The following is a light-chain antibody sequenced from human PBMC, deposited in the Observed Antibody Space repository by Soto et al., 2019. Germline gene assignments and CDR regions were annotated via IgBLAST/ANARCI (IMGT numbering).Light chain of an antibody. V-gene: IGKV1-5*03. CDR1: QSISSW. CDR2: KAS. Sequence: DIQMIQSPSTLSASVGDRVTITCRASQSISSWLAWYQQKPGKAPKLLIYKASSLESGVPSRFSGSASGAEFTLTISSLQPDDFATYYCQQYNSYPLTFGGGTKVEFK. J-gene: IGKJ4*01. CDR3: QQYNSYPLT.